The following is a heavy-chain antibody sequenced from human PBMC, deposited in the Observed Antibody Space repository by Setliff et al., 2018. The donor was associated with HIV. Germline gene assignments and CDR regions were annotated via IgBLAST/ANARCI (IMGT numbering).Heavy chain of an antibody. J-gene: IGHJ4*02. CDR3: AVTIPFTMFGVAGPFDY. CDR2: IYSSGTT. D-gene: IGHD3-3*01. Sequence: PSETLSLTCTVSGVSISSSNYYWGWVRQSPGKGLEWIGNIYSSGTTYYNPSLQSRVSISVGTPKNQFSLNLSSVTAADTAVYYCAVTIPFTMFGVAGPFDYWGQGALVTVSS. V-gene: IGHV4-39*01. CDR1: GVSISSSNYY.